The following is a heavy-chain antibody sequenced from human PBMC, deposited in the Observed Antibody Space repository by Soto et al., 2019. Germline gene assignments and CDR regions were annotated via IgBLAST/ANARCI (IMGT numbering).Heavy chain of an antibody. CDR2: VTGSGSQI. D-gene: IGHD2-21*01. J-gene: IGHJ5*02. V-gene: IGHV3-23*01. CDR3: AKDAVYRDGLWLMDS. CDR1: GFTISTYA. Sequence: GGSLRLSCAASGFTISTYAMTWVRQAPGKGLECVSGVTGSGSQIYYADSVKGRFTISKDNSKNTLYLQMSSLREEDTALYYCAKDAVYRDGLWLMDSWGQGTLVTAPQ.